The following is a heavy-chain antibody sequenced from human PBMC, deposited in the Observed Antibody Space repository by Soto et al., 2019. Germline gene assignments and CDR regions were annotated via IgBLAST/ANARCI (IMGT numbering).Heavy chain of an antibody. CDR3: AKDIFDDYSNPDY. J-gene: IGHJ4*02. CDR2: ISYDGSNK. V-gene: IGHV3-30*18. CDR1: GFTFSSYG. Sequence: GSLRLSCAASGFTFSSYGMHWVRQAPGKGLEWVAVISYDGSNKYYADSVKGRFTISRDNSKNTLYLQMNSLRAEDTAVYYCAKDIFDDYSNPDYWGQGTLVTVSS. D-gene: IGHD4-4*01.